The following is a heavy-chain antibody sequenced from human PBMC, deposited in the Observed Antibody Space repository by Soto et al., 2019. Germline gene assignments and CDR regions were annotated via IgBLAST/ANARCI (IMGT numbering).Heavy chain of an antibody. J-gene: IGHJ4*02. V-gene: IGHV4-34*01. D-gene: IGHD4-17*01. CDR2: INPSGST. CDR3: ARGRDGGAAN. CDR1: GGSFGGYY. Sequence: QVQLQQWGAGLLKPSETLSLTCAVYGGSFGGYYWSWIRQPPGKGLEWIGEINPSGSTNYTPSLKSRVTMSGDTPKNQFSLKLTSVTAADTAVYYCARGRDGGAANWGQGTLVTVSS.